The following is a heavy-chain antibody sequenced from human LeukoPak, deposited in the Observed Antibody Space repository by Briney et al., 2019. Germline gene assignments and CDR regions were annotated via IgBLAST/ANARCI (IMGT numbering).Heavy chain of an antibody. J-gene: IGHJ4*02. V-gene: IGHV3-23*01. CDR2: ISGSGGST. CDR3: AKDSFRVAILIARGPHYFDY. CDR1: GFTFSSYG. Sequence: GGSLRLSCAASGFTFSSYGMSWVRQAPGKGLEWVSAISGSGGSTYYADSVKGRFTISRDNSKNTLYLQMNGLRTEDTAIYYCAKDSFRVAILIARGPHYFDYWGQGTLVTVSS. D-gene: IGHD3-10*01.